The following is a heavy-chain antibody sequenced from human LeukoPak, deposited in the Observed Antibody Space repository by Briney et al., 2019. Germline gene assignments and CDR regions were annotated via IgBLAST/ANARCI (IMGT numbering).Heavy chain of an antibody. V-gene: IGHV3-33*01. CDR3: ARDTDYGSGPHDY. D-gene: IGHD3-10*01. CDR2: IWYDGSNK. Sequence: PGRSLRLSCAASGVTFSSYGMHWVRQAPGKGLEWVAVIWYDGSNKYYADSVKGRFTISRDNSKNTLYLQMSSLRAEDTAVYYCARDTDYGSGPHDYWGQGTLVTVSS. CDR1: GVTFSSYG. J-gene: IGHJ4*02.